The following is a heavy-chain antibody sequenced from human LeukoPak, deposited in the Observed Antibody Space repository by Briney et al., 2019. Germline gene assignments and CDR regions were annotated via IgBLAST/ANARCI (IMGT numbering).Heavy chain of an antibody. CDR3: ARGSIVGATKNYFDY. CDR1: GYSFTSYW. V-gene: IGHV5-51*01. J-gene: IGHJ4*02. CDR2: IYPGDSDT. Sequence: GESLQISCKGSGYSFTSYWIGWVRQMPGKGLEWMGIIYPGDSDTRYSPSFQGQVTISADKSISTAYLQWSSLKASDTAMHYCARGSIVGATKNYFDYWGQGTLVTVPS. D-gene: IGHD1-26*01.